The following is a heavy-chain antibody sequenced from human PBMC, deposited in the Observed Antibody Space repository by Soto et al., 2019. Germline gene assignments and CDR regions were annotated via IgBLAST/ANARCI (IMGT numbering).Heavy chain of an antibody. V-gene: IGHV6-1*01. CDR2: TYYRSKWYN. J-gene: IGHJ6*02. Sequence: SQTLSLTCAISGDSVSSNSAAWNWIRQSPSRGLEWLGRTYYRSKWYNDYAVSVKSRITINPDISKNQFSLQLNSVTPEDTAVYYCARDRGYCSGGSCYGDGMDVWGQGTTVTVSS. D-gene: IGHD2-15*01. CDR3: ARDRGYCSGGSCYGDGMDV. CDR1: GDSVSSNSAA.